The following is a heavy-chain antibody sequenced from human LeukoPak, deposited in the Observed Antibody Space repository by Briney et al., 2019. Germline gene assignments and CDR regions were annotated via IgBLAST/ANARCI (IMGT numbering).Heavy chain of an antibody. CDR2: IYYSGST. CDR1: GGSISSYY. V-gene: IGHV4-59*01. CDR3: ARGNIVATVIDY. D-gene: IGHD5-12*01. J-gene: IGHJ4*02. Sequence: PSETLSLTCTVSGGSISSYYWGWIRQPPGKGLEWIGHIYYSGSTNYNPSLKSRVTISVDTSKNQFSLKLSSVTAADTAVYYCARGNIVATVIDYWGQGTLVTVSS.